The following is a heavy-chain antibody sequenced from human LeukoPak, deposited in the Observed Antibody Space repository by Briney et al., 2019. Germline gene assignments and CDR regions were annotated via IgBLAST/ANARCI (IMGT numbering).Heavy chain of an antibody. J-gene: IGHJ5*02. Sequence: SETLSLTCTVSGGSISSSSYYWGWIRQPPGKGLEWIGSIYYSGSTYYNPSLKSRVTISVDTSKNQFSLKLSSVTAADTAVYYCARGVGYYDSSGYYSDWFDPWGQGTLVTVSS. CDR3: ARGVGYYDSSGYYSDWFDP. D-gene: IGHD3-22*01. CDR1: GGSISSSSYY. CDR2: IYYSGST. V-gene: IGHV4-39*01.